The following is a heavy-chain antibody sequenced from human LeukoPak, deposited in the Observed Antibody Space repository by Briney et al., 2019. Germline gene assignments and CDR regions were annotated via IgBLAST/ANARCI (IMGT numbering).Heavy chain of an antibody. CDR2: VIPILGIA. D-gene: IGHD2-2*01. CDR3: ARDYENCSSTSCRLFQH. CDR1: GGTSSSYT. J-gene: IGHJ1*01. Sequence: SVKVSCKASGGTSSSYTISWVRQAPGQGLEWMGRVIPILGIANYAQKFQGRVTITADKSTSTAYMELSSLRSEDTAVYYCARDYENCSSTSCRLFQHWGQGTLVTVSS. V-gene: IGHV1-69*02.